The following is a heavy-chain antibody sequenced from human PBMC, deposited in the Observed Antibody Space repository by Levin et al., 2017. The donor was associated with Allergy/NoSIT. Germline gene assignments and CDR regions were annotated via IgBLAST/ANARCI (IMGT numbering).Heavy chain of an antibody. CDR3: TTDRAQTFGELTSFFDY. V-gene: IGHV3-15*01. J-gene: IGHJ4*02. D-gene: IGHD3-10*01. CDR1: GFTFSNAW. Sequence: LSLTCAASGFTFSNAWMSWVRQAPGKGLEWVGRIKSKTDGGTTDYAAPVKGRFTISRDDSKNTLYLQMNSLKTEDTAVYYCTTDRAQTFGELTSFFDYWGQGTLVTVSS. CDR2: IKSKTDGGTT.